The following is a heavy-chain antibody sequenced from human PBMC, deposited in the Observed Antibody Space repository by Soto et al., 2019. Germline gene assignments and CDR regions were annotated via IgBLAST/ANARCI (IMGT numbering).Heavy chain of an antibody. J-gene: IGHJ4*02. Sequence: QPGGSLRLSCAASGFSFRSTWMSWVRQAPGKGLQWVANINQDGSTQYYGDSVRGRFTISRDNANNSLSLQMNSLTADDTAVYYCATEDLFRFEYWGQGTLVTVSS. CDR3: ATEDLFRFEY. D-gene: IGHD3-10*02. CDR2: INQDGSTQ. CDR1: GFSFRSTW. V-gene: IGHV3-7*01.